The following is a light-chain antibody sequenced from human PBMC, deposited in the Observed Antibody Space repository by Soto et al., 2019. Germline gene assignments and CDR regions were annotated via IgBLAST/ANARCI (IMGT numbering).Light chain of an antibody. CDR3: SSYTTSRSYV. V-gene: IGLV2-14*01. J-gene: IGLJ1*01. Sequence: QSVLTQPASVSGSPGQSITISCTGTSSDVGAFNYVSWYQQHPGKAPKLMVYDVNNRPSGVSNRFSGSKSGNTASLTISGLQAEDEADYYCSSYTTSRSYVFGGGTELTVL. CDR2: DVN. CDR1: SSDVGAFNY.